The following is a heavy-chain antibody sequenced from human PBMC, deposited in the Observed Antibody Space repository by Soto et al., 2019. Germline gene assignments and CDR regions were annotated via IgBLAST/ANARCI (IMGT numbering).Heavy chain of an antibody. CDR1: GFTFSSYE. CDR2: ISSSSKTI. V-gene: IGHV3-48*03. D-gene: IGHD1-26*01. J-gene: IGHJ4*02. CDR3: ARDGVFGLVGTHFDY. Sequence: GGSLRLSCEASGFTFSSYEMNWVRQAPGKGLEWVSYISSSSKTIYYADSVKGRFTISRDNAKNSLYLQMNSLRAEDTAVYYCARDGVFGLVGTHFDYWDQGTLVTVSS.